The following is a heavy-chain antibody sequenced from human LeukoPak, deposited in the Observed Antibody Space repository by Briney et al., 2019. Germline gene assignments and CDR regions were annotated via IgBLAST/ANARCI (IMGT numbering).Heavy chain of an antibody. V-gene: IGHV3-21*01. J-gene: IGHJ1*01. D-gene: IGHD3-16*01. Sequence: GGSLRLSWSASGFSFSDYDMNWVRQAPGKGLEWVSAISGRSSHIYYGESVKGRFTISRDNAKNSLYLQMDSLGVEDTAVYYCGRAFPPLRTSSAGDLWGQGTLVIVSS. CDR2: ISGRSSHI. CDR1: GFSFSDYD. CDR3: GRAFPPLRTSSAGDL.